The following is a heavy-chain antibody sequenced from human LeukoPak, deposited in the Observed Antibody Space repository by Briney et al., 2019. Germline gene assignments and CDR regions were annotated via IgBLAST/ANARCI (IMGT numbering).Heavy chain of an antibody. V-gene: IGHV3-74*01. CDR2: INSDGSST. Sequence: GGSLRLSCAASGFSFSSYWMHWVRQAPGKGLVWVSRINSDGSSTIYADSVRGRFTISRDNAKNLLYLQMNSLRAEDTAVYYCARGVGYCSGGSCHRFDSWGQGTLVIVSS. D-gene: IGHD2-15*01. CDR3: ARGVGYCSGGSCHRFDS. J-gene: IGHJ4*02. CDR1: GFSFSSYW.